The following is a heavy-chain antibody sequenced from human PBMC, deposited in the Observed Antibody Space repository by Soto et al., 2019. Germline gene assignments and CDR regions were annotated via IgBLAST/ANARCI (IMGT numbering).Heavy chain of an antibody. V-gene: IGHV1-3*01. J-gene: IGHJ6*02. CDR1: GYTFTNYA. CDR2: INAGNGNT. CDR3: ARDGTYYDILTGYDWYYYGMDV. Sequence: ASVKVSCKASGYTFTNYAIHWVRQAPGQRLEWMGWINAGNGNTKYSQKFQGRVTITADESTSTAYMELSSLRSEDTAVYYCARDGTYYDILTGYDWYYYGMDVWGQGTTVTVSS. D-gene: IGHD3-9*01.